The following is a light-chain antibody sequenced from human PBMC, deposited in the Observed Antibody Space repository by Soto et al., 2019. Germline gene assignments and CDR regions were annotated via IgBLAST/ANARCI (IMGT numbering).Light chain of an antibody. CDR2: GAS. J-gene: IGKJ1*01. V-gene: IGKV3-20*01. CDR1: QTVSSAR. Sequence: EIVLTQSPGTLSLSPGERATLSCRASQTVSSARLAWFQQKPGQAPRLLIYGASSRAPGTPDRFSGSGSETDFTLTITRLESEDFAVYSCHQYGSSPWTFGQGTKVEIK. CDR3: HQYGSSPWT.